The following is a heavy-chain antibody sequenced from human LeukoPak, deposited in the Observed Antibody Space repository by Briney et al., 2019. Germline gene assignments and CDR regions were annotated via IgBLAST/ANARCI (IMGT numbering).Heavy chain of an antibody. CDR1: GGSFSGYY. D-gene: IGHD1-26*01. CDR3: ARGPGAAARSIGY. V-gene: IGHV4-34*01. J-gene: IGHJ4*02. CDR2: ISHSGST. Sequence: SETLSLTCAVYGGSFSGYYWSWIRQPPGKGLEWIGEISHSGSTNYNPSLKSRVTISVDTSKNQFSLKLSSVTAADTAVYYCARGPGAAARSIGYWGQGTLVTVSS.